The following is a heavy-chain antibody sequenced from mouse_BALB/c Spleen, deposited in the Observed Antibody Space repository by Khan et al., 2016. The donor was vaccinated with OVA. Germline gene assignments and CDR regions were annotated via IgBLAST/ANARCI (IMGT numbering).Heavy chain of an antibody. Sequence: VQLQQSGAELVKAGASVKMSCKASGYTFTSYWMHWVKQRLGKGLEWFAETNPTNGRTYYNEKFKSKATLTVDKSSRTAYMLLSGPTCEDSAVYYCARIKKIVATDFDYWGQGTTLTVSS. J-gene: IGHJ2*01. CDR2: TNPTNGRT. CDR1: GYTFTSYW. V-gene: IGHV1S81*02. CDR3: ARIKKIVATDFDY. D-gene: IGHD1-1*01.